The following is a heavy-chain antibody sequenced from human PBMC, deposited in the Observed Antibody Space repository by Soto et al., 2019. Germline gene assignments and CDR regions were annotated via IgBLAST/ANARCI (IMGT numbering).Heavy chain of an antibody. D-gene: IGHD4-17*01. J-gene: IGHJ3*02. Sequence: QVQLEQSGAEVKKAGSSVKVSCKAFGGSVNSHAISWVRQAPGQGLEWMGGIIPMFGTPTYAQKFQAGVTISAEESTSTVYLDLSSLRSEDTAVYYCASSRNVAEFNDYGGNYHGLNIWGQRTMVTVSS. CDR2: IIPMFGTP. V-gene: IGHV1-69*01. CDR1: GGSVNSHA. CDR3: ASSRNVAEFNDYGGNYHGLNI.